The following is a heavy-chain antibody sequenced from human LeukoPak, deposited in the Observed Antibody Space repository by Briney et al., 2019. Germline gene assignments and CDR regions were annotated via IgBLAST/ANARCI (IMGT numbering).Heavy chain of an antibody. Sequence: ASVTVSFKASGYTLTSYGISWVRQAPGQGLEWMGWISAYNGNTNYAQKLQGRVTMTTDTSTSTEYLELRSLRSDDTAVYYCARVTEFTVTTPHDAVHIWGQGTMVSVSS. CDR2: ISAYNGNT. CDR3: ARVTEFTVTTPHDAVHI. CDR1: GYTLTSYG. D-gene: IGHD4-17*01. V-gene: IGHV1-18*01. J-gene: IGHJ3*02.